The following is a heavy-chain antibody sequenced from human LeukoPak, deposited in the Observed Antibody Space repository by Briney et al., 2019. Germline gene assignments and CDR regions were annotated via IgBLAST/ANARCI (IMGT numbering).Heavy chain of an antibody. CDR2: IGGSGDST. D-gene: IGHD2-21*02. Sequence: GSLRLSCAASGFTFSSYGMSWVRQAPGKGLEWVSSIGGSGDSTFYADSVKGRFSISRDNSKNTLYLQVNGLRTEDTAVYYCAKDRLLNCRGDCYIFDYWGQGTVVTVSS. J-gene: IGHJ4*02. CDR3: AKDRLLNCRGDCYIFDY. CDR1: GFTFSSYG. V-gene: IGHV3-23*01.